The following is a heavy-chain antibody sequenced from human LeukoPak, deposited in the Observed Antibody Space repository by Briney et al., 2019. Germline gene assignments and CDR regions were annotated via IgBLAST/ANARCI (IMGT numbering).Heavy chain of an antibody. V-gene: IGHV3-74*03. Sequence: GGSLRPSCAASGFAFVKSWMHWVRQAPGKGLVWVSNIHNDGSRTTYADSVKGRFTISRDNAKNTVFLQMNNLRADDTGTYYCVKDQNYQLRLWGQGTLVTVSS. J-gene: IGHJ4*02. CDR3: VKDQNYQLRL. CDR2: IHNDGSRT. CDR1: GFAFVKSW. D-gene: IGHD5-24*01.